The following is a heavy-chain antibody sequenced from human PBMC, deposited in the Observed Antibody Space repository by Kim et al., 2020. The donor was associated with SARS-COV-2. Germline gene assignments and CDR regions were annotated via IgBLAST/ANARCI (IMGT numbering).Heavy chain of an antibody. Sequence: GGSLRLSCSASGFTFSSYAMHWVRQAPGKGLEYVSAISSNGGSTYYADSVKGRFTISRDNSKNTLYLQMSSLRAEDTAVYYCVKARIAAAGTLWFDPWGQGTLVTVSS. CDR1: GFTFSSYA. D-gene: IGHD6-13*01. V-gene: IGHV3-64D*06. J-gene: IGHJ5*02. CDR2: ISSNGGST. CDR3: VKARIAAAGTLWFDP.